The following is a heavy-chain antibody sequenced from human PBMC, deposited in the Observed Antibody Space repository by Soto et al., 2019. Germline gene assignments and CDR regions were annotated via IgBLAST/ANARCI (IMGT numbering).Heavy chain of an antibody. D-gene: IGHD3-10*01. J-gene: IGHJ4*01. CDR2: ISGGGDYI. CDR1: GFSFSSYT. V-gene: IGHV3-21*04. CDR3: ASLSRFALDY. Sequence: PGGSLRLSCAASGFSFSSYTMNWVRQAPGKGLDWVSSISGGGDYIYYTDSVKGRFTISRDNAKKSVYLQMNSLRAEDTAVYFCASLSRFALDYWGQGTLVTVSS.